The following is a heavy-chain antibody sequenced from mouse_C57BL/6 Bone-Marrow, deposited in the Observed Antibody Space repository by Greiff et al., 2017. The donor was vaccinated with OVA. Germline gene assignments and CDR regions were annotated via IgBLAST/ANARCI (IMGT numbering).Heavy chain of an antibody. Sequence: QVQLQQPGAELVKPGASVKLSCKASGYTFTSYWMHWVKQRPGQGLEWIGMIHPNSGSTNYNEKFKSKATLTVDKSSSTAYMQRSSLTSEDSAVYYCARFPDDYGSRGYAMDYWGQGTSVTVSS. CDR2: IHPNSGST. CDR3: ARFPDDYGSRGYAMDY. CDR1: GYTFTSYW. J-gene: IGHJ4*01. D-gene: IGHD1-1*01. V-gene: IGHV1-64*01.